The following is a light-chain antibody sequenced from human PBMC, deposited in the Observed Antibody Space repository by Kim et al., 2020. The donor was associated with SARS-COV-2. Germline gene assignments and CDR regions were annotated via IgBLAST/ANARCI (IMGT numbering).Light chain of an antibody. V-gene: IGKV3-15*01. CDR2: DAS. CDR3: QQYEYWRS. Sequence: SVSPGERAALSCRASQSVNSNLAWYQHKPGQAPRVLIYDASTRATGIPARFSGSGSGTEFTFTISSLQSDDFAVYYCQQYEYWRSFGQGTKVDIK. J-gene: IGKJ1*01. CDR1: QSVNSN.